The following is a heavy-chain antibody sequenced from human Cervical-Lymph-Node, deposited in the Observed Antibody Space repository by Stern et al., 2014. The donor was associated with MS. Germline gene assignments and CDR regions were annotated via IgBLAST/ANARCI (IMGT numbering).Heavy chain of an antibody. V-gene: IGHV3-30-3*01. CDR3: ARGGYGLGQRPLFYGMDV. J-gene: IGHJ6*02. CDR2: ISYDGSQK. CDR1: GFTFSTFT. Sequence: VQLVESGGGVVQPGGSLRLSCAASGFTFSTFTLHWVRQAPGKGLEWEAVISYDGSQKDNADSVKGRFTISRANLKNTLYLQMNSLRAEDSAVYYGARGGYGLGQRPLFYGMDVWGQGTTVPAS. D-gene: IGHD3-10*01.